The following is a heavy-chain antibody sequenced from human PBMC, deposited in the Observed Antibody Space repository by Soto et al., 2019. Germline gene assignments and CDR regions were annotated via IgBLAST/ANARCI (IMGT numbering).Heavy chain of an antibody. CDR1: GFTVSSNY. D-gene: IGHD4-17*01. V-gene: IGHV3-53*04. J-gene: IGHJ6*03. Sequence: GGSLRLSCAASGFTVSSNYMSWVHQAPGKGLEWVSVIYSGGSTYYADSVKVRFTISRHNSKNTLYLQMNSLIAEDTAVYYCARVLDRRVYGSYHYYYYMDVWGKGTTVTVSS. CDR2: IYSGGST. CDR3: ARVLDRRVYGSYHYYYYMDV.